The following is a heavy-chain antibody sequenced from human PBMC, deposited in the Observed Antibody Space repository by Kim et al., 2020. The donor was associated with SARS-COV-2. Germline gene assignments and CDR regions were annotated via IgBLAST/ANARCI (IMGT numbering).Heavy chain of an antibody. Sequence: GGSLRLSCAASGFTFSSYGMHWVRQAPGKGLEWVAVISYDGSNKYYADSVKGRFTISRDNSKNTLYLQMNSLRAEDTAVYYCAKDWKYYYGSGSLDYWG. J-gene: IGHJ4*01. V-gene: IGHV3-30*18. CDR3: AKDWKYYYGSGSLDY. CDR1: GFTFSSYG. CDR2: ISYDGSNK. D-gene: IGHD3-10*01.